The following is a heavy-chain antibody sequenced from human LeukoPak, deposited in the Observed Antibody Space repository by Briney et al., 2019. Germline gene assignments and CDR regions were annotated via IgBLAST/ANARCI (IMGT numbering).Heavy chain of an antibody. V-gene: IGHV3-53*01. D-gene: IGHD3-22*01. J-gene: IGHJ4*02. CDR3: ARGYYYESSGVVH. CDR2: IYSGGST. Sequence: GGSLRLSCAASGFTVSSNYMSWVRQAPGKGLEWVSVIYSGGSTYYADSVKGRFTISRDNSKNTLYLQMNSLRAEDTAVYYCARGYYYESSGVVHWGQGTLVTVSS. CDR1: GFTVSSNY.